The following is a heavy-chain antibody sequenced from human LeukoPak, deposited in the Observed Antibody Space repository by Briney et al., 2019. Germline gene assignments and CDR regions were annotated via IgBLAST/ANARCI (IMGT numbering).Heavy chain of an antibody. V-gene: IGHV1-2*02. D-gene: IGHD6-13*01. CDR3: ARGPARIAAAQGAFDI. CDR1: GYTFTDYY. J-gene: IGHJ3*02. CDR2: INPNSGGT. Sequence: ASVKVSCKASGYTFTDYYIHWVRQAPGQGLEWMGWINPNSGGTNYAQKFQGRVTMTRDTSISTAYMELSRLRSDDTAVYYCARGPARIAAAQGAFDIWGQGTMVTVSS.